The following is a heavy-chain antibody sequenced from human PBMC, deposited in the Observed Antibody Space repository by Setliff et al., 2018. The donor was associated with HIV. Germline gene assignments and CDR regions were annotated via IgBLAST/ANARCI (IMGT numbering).Heavy chain of an antibody. Sequence: SETLSLTCTVSGGSINSDSYNYYWSWIRQPTGRGLEWIGHMYSSGPTSYNPSLKSRVTISLDTSKNQFSLKLSSVTAADTAVYYCARHDGTHCGGDCYPLGYFDLWGRGTLVTVSS. CDR2: MYSSGPT. D-gene: IGHD2-21*02. V-gene: IGHV4-61*09. CDR1: GGSINSDSYNYY. CDR3: ARHDGTHCGGDCYPLGYFDL. J-gene: IGHJ2*01.